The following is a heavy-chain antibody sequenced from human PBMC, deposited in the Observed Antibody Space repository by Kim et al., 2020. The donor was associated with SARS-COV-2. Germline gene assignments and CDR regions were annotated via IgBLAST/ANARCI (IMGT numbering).Heavy chain of an antibody. V-gene: IGHV4-31*03. Sequence: SETLSLTCTVSGGSISSGGYYWSWIRQHPGKGLEWIGYIYYSGSTYYNPSLKSRVTISVDTSKNQFSLKLSSVTAADTAVYYCARTRVEYYYYYYGMDVWGQGTTVTVSS. D-gene: IGHD1-1*01. CDR3: ARTRVEYYYYYYGMDV. CDR1: GGSISSGGYY. CDR2: IYYSGST. J-gene: IGHJ6*02.